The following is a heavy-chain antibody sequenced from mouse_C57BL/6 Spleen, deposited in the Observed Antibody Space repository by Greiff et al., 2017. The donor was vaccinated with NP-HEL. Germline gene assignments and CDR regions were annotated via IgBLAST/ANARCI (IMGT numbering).Heavy chain of an antibody. CDR2: IWSGGST. V-gene: IGHV2-2*01. CDR1: GFSLTSYG. CDR3: ARGPYYYGSSYLDY. D-gene: IGHD1-1*01. Sequence: VQLKESGPGLVQPSQSLSITCTVSGFSLTSYGVHWVRQSPGKGLEWLGVIWSGGSTDYNAAFISRLSISKDNSKSQVFFKMNSLQADDTAIYYCARGPYYYGSSYLDYWGQGTTLTVSS. J-gene: IGHJ2*01.